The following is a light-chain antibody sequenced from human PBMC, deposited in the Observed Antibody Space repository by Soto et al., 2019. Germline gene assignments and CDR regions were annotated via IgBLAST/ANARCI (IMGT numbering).Light chain of an antibody. Sequence: EIVMTQSPATLSVSPGERATLSCRASQSVSSHLAWYQHKPGQAPRLLIYDASTRATDVPDRFSVSGSATEFTLTISNLQSEDFAVYYCQQYNNWPLTWTFGLGTKVEIK. CDR3: QQYNNWPLTWT. CDR2: DAS. V-gene: IGKV3-15*01. J-gene: IGKJ1*01. CDR1: QSVSSH.